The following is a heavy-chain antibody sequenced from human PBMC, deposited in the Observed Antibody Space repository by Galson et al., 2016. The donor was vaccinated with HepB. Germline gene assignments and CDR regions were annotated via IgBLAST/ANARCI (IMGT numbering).Heavy chain of an antibody. CDR3: ARGGLEPVDY. CDR2: INVGGSVK. V-gene: IGHV3-74*01. J-gene: IGHJ4*02. Sequence: SLRLSCAASGYTFSRNGIHWYRQAPGKGLVWLAGINVGGSVKRYADSVKGRFTVARDDAKNSAYLQLNSLRAEDTAVYYCARGGLEPVDYWGQGTLVTVSA. CDR1: GYTFSRNG. D-gene: IGHD3/OR15-3a*01.